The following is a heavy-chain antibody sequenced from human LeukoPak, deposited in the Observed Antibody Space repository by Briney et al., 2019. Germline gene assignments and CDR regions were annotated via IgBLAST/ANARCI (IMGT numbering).Heavy chain of an antibody. Sequence: AASVKVSCKASGGTFSSYAISWVRQAPGQGLEWMGRIIPIFGTANYAQKFQGRVTISTDESTSTAYLELSSLRPEDTAVYYCARGDCSGGSCYPYFDYWGQGTLVTVSS. V-gene: IGHV1-69*05. CDR1: GGTFSSYA. CDR3: ARGDCSGGSCYPYFDY. D-gene: IGHD2-15*01. J-gene: IGHJ4*02. CDR2: IIPIFGTA.